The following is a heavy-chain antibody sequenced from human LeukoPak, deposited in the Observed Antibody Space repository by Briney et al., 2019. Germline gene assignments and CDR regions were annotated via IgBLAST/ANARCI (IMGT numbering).Heavy chain of an antibody. Sequence: SETLSLTCTVSGGSISSYYWSWIRQPPGKGLEWIGYIYYSGSTNYNPSLKSRVTISVDTSKNQFSLKLSSVTAADTAVYYCARAITYYDFWSGLSDWGQGTLVTVSS. CDR1: GGSISSYY. D-gene: IGHD3-3*01. CDR3: ARAITYYDFWSGLSD. J-gene: IGHJ4*02. CDR2: IYYSGST. V-gene: IGHV4-59*01.